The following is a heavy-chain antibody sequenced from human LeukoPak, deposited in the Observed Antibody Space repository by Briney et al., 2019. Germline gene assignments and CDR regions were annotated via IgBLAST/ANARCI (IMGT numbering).Heavy chain of an antibody. D-gene: IGHD2-21*02. J-gene: IGHJ3*01. V-gene: IGHV3-21*01. Sequence: PGGSLRLSCAAFGFTFSSYDMNWVRQAPGKGLEWVSSLTTNRRYIYYADSVKGRFTMSKDNAKHSLYLEMNSLRAEDTAVYYCARVGMTAIRSDAFDLWGQGTMVTVSS. CDR2: LTTNRRYI. CDR3: ARVGMTAIRSDAFDL. CDR1: GFTFSSYD.